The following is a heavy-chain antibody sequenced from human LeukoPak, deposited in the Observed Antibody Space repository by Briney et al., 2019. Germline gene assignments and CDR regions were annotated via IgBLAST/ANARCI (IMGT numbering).Heavy chain of an antibody. V-gene: IGHV7-4-1*02. D-gene: IGHD6-6*01. Sequence: ASVKVSCKASGYTFNRYAMNWVRQAPGQGLEWMGWINTNTGNPTYAQGFTGRFVFSLDTSVNTAYLQISSLKAEDTAVYYCARDPEYSSNSNALDIWGQGTMVTVSS. CDR2: INTNTGNP. CDR1: GYTFNRYA. CDR3: ARDPEYSSNSNALDI. J-gene: IGHJ3*02.